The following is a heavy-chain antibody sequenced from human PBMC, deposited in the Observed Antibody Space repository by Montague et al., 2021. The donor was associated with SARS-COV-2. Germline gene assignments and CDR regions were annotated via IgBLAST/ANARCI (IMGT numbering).Heavy chain of an antibody. D-gene: IGHD2-2*01. J-gene: IGHJ3*02. CDR3: ARWAIVVVPAAPSRAFDI. V-gene: IGHV3-30-3*01. CDR1: GFTFSSYA. CDR2: ISYDGSNK. Sequence: SLRLSCAASGFTFSSYAMHWVRQAPGKGLEWVAVISYDGSNKYYADSVKGRSTISRDNSKNTLYLQMNSLRAEDTAVYYCARWAIVVVPAAPSRAFDIWGQGTMVTVSS.